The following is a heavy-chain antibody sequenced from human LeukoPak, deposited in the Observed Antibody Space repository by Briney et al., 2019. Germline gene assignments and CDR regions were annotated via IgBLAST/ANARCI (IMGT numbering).Heavy chain of an antibody. V-gene: IGHV1-69*13. Sequence: ASVKVSCKASGGTFSSYAISWVRQAPGQGLEWMGGIIPIFGTANYAQKFQGRVTITADESTSTAYMELRSLRSDDTAMYYCARMARIWFGESWYNWFDPWGQGTLVTVSS. J-gene: IGHJ5*02. D-gene: IGHD3-10*01. CDR2: IIPIFGTA. CDR3: ARMARIWFGESWYNWFDP. CDR1: GGTFSSYA.